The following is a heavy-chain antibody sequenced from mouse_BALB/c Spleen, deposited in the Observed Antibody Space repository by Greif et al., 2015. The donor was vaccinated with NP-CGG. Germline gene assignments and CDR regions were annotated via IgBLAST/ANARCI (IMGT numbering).Heavy chain of an antibody. CDR1: GDSITSGY. CDR2: ISYSGST. Sequence: EVKLQESGPSLVKPSQTLSLTCSVTGDSITSGYWNWIRKFPGNKLEYMGYISYSGSTYYNPSLKSRISITRDTSKNXYYLQLNSVTTEDTATYYCARYYYGSSYYFDYWGQGTTLTVSS. V-gene: IGHV3-8*02. CDR3: ARYYYGSSYYFDY. D-gene: IGHD1-1*01. J-gene: IGHJ2*01.